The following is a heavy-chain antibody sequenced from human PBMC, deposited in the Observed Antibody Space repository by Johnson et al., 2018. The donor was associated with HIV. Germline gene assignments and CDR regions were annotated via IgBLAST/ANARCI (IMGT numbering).Heavy chain of an antibody. Sequence: VQLVESGGGLVKPGGSLRLSCAASGFTFSSYWMHWDRQAPGKGLVWVPRIFSDGSSTSYADSVKGRFTISRDNAKNTLYLQMNSLRAEDTAVYYCARESRYNFWSGYDGFDIWGQGTMVTVSS. CDR1: GFTFSSYW. J-gene: IGHJ3*02. D-gene: IGHD3-3*01. CDR3: ARESRYNFWSGYDGFDI. CDR2: IFSDGSST. V-gene: IGHV3-74*01.